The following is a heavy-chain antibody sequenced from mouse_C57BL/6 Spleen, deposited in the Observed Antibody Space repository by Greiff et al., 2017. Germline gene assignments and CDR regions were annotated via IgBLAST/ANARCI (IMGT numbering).Heavy chain of an antibody. CDR1: GFTFNTYA. CDR3: VRDTTVVAPGYFDV. D-gene: IGHD1-1*01. J-gene: IGHJ1*03. CDR2: IRSKSSNYAT. Sequence: EVQRVESGGGLVQPKGSLKLSCAASGFTFNTYAMHWVRQAPGKGLEWVARIRSKSSNYATYYADSVKDRFTISRDDSQSMLYLQMNNLKTEDTAMYYCVRDTTVVAPGYFDVWGTGTTVTVSS. V-gene: IGHV10-3*01.